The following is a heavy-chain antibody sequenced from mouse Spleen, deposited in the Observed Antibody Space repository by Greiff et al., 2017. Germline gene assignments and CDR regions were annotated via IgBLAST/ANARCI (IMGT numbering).Heavy chain of an antibody. D-gene: IGHD4-1*01. V-gene: IGHV1-82*01. CDR3: AREELGRTMDY. CDR2: IYPGDGDT. CDR1: GYAFSSSW. Sequence: VQLQQSGPELVKPGASVKISCKASGYAFSSSWMNWVKQRPGKGLEWIGRIYPGDGDTNYNGKFKGKATLTADKSSSTAYMQLSSLTSEDSAVYFCAREELGRTMDYWGQGTSVTVSS. J-gene: IGHJ4*01.